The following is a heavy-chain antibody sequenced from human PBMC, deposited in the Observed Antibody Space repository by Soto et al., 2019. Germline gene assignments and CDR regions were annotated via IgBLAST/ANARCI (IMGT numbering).Heavy chain of an antibody. CDR2: VNHSGGT. Sequence: TSETLSLTCAVYGGSFSAHYWNWIRQPPGKGLEWIGEVNHSGGTNYNPSLKSRVTISVDTSKNQLSLKLSSVTAADTAVYYCARTSVLDVWGQGTTVTVS. V-gene: IGHV4-34*01. CDR1: GGSFSAHY. J-gene: IGHJ6*02. CDR3: ARTSVLDV.